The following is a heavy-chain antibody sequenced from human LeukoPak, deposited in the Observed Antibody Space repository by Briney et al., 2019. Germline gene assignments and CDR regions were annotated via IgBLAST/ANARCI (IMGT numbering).Heavy chain of an antibody. Sequence: GGSLTLSCAASGFTPSRYSLRSVRQPPGKGVEWVANIKEDGSEKYYVASVKGRFTISRDNAKNSLYLQMNSLRAEDTAVYYCTRDYVGYWGQGTLVTASS. CDR3: TRDYVGY. CDR2: IKEDGSEK. CDR1: GFTPSRYS. D-gene: IGHD3-16*01. V-gene: IGHV3-7*04. J-gene: IGHJ4*02.